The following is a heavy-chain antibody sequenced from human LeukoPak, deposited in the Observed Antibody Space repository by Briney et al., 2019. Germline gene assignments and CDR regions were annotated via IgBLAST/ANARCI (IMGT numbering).Heavy chain of an antibody. CDR1: GGSISSYY. CDR3: ARVNYYGSGSYHGGLDY. D-gene: IGHD3-10*01. Sequence: SETLSLTCTVSGGSISSYYWSWIRQPPGKGLEWLGYIYYSGSTNYNPSLKSRVTISVDTSKNQFSLKLSSVTAADTAVYYCARVNYYGSGSYHGGLDYWGQGTLVTVSS. CDR2: IYYSGST. J-gene: IGHJ4*02. V-gene: IGHV4-59*01.